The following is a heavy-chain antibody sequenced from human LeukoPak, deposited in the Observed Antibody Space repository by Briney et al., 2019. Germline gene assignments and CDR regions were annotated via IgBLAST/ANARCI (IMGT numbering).Heavy chain of an antibody. V-gene: IGHV4-34*01. D-gene: IGHD3-3*01. CDR3: ATWSVGFDY. CDR2: INHSGST. J-gene: IGHJ4*02. Sequence: PSETLSLTCNVSGGSLSTYYWSWIRQPPGKGLEWIGEINHSGSTNYNPSLKSRVSISVDTSKNQFSLKLSSVTAADTAVYYCATWSVGFDYWGQGTLVTVSS. CDR1: GGSLSTYY.